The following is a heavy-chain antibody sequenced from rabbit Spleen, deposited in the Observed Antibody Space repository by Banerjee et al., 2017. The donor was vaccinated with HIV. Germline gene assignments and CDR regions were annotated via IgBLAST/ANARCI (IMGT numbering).Heavy chain of an antibody. CDR1: GFTISSSYY. Sequence: EQLEESGGGPVQPGESLTLSCKASGFTISSSYYMCWVRQAPGKGLECIACIDTGNSKTYYANWAKGRFTISRENAQNTVFLQMTSLTAADTATYFCARDGAGGSYFALWGQGTLVTVS. V-gene: IGHV1S45*01. J-gene: IGHJ4*01. D-gene: IGHD8-1*01. CDR3: ARDGAGGSYFAL. CDR2: IDTGNSKT.